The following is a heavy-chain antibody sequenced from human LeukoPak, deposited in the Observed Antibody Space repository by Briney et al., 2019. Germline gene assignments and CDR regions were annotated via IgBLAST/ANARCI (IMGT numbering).Heavy chain of an antibody. Sequence: GGSLRLSCAASGFTFSSYEMNWVRQAPGKGLEWVAYISSSGSTIYYADSVKGRFTISRDNAKNSLYLQMNSLRAEDTAVYFCARDHQYSSSYYYYYMDVWGKGTTVTISS. V-gene: IGHV3-48*03. D-gene: IGHD6-13*01. CDR2: ISSSGSTI. CDR3: ARDHQYSSSYYYYYMDV. CDR1: GFTFSSYE. J-gene: IGHJ6*03.